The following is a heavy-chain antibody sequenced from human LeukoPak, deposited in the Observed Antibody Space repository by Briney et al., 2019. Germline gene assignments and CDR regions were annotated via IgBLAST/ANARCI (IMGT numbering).Heavy chain of an antibody. V-gene: IGHV4-34*01. J-gene: IGHJ3*02. CDR3: ARTLYGDYVPDAFDI. CDR1: GGSFSGYY. CDR2: INHSGST. Sequence: PSETLSLTCAVYGGSFSGYYWSWIRQPPGKGLEWIGEINHSGSTNYNPSLKSRVTISVDTSKNQFSLKLSSVTAADTAVYYCARTLYGDYVPDAFDIWGQGTMVTVSS. D-gene: IGHD4-17*01.